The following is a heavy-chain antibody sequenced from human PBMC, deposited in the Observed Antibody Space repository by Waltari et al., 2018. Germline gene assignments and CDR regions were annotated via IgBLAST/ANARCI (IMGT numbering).Heavy chain of an antibody. Sequence: QVQLVQSGAEVKKPGVSVKVACKTSGGTFSRSAISWVPQAPGQGLGWMGGIIPIVGTANYAQKFQGRVTITADESTSTAYMELSSLRSEDTAVYYCARDKRGSGYHFDYWGQGTLVTVSS. V-gene: IGHV1-69*12. CDR3: ARDKRGSGYHFDY. CDR1: GGTFSRSA. CDR2: IIPIVGTA. D-gene: IGHD3-3*01. J-gene: IGHJ4*02.